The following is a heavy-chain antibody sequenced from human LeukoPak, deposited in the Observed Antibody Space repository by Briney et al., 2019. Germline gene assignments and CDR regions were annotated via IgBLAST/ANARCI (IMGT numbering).Heavy chain of an antibody. J-gene: IGHJ4*02. V-gene: IGHV4-34*01. CDR2: IRHTGNT. CDR3: AKEEGYNAH. CDR1: GGSFNGY. Sequence: SETLSLTCAVYGGSFNGYWSWVRQTPGKGLEWIGEIRHTGNTKYNPSLTSRVTISVDMSRTQFSLKLTSMTAADTAVYYCAKEEGYNAHWAQGTLVTVSS. D-gene: IGHD5-24*01.